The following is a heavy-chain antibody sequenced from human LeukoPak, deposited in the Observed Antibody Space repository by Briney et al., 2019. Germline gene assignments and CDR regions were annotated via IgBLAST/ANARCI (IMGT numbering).Heavy chain of an antibody. CDR3: ARIVGVPDYFDY. V-gene: IGHV4-39*01. J-gene: IGHJ4*02. Sequence: SETLSLTCTVSGESPSSSDYYWGWIRQPPGKGLEWIGSIYFSGSTFYNPSLKSRVTISNDTSKNQFSLKLSSVTAADTAVYYCARIVGVPDYFDYWGQGTLVTVSS. D-gene: IGHD1-26*01. CDR1: GESPSSSDYY. CDR2: IYFSGST.